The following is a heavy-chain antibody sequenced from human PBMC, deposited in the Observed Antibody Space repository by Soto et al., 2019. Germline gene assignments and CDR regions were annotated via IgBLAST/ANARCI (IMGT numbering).Heavy chain of an antibody. CDR1: GGTFRTYA. J-gene: IGHJ6*01. V-gene: IGHV1-69*12. CDR2: IIPIFGTV. D-gene: IGHD6-25*01. CDR3: AKGAEARTPTSYYYYGMDV. Sequence: QVQLLQSGAEVKKPGSSVRVSCEASGGTFRTYAISWVRQAPGQGLEWMGEIIPIFGTVNYAQKFQGRVTITANESTTTVYMDLRSMRSEKTAVYYCAKGAEARTPTSYYYYGMDVWGQATTVTVSS.